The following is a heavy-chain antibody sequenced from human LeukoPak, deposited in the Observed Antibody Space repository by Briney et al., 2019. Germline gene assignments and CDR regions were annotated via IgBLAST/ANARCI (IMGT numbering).Heavy chain of an antibody. Sequence: GGSLRLSCAASGSTFSSYDMHWVRQATGKGLEWVSAIGTAGDTYYPGSVKGRFTISRENAKNSLYLQMNSLRAEDTAVYYCARASSDSGWYSTWGQGTLVTVSS. J-gene: IGHJ4*02. V-gene: IGHV3-13*01. CDR1: GSTFSSYD. D-gene: IGHD6-19*01. CDR2: IGTAGDT. CDR3: ARASSDSGWYST.